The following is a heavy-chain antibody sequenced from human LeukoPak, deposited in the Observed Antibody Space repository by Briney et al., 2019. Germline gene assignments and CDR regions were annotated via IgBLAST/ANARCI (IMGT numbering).Heavy chain of an antibody. D-gene: IGHD5-18*01. CDR3: AKDLRGYTYGYFAY. Sequence: GGSLTLSCAASGFTFSSYAMNWVRQAPGKGLEWVSTICDSGGSTYYPDSVKGRFTISRDNSKITLNLQMNSLRAEDTAVYFCAKDLRGYTYGYFAYWGQGALVTVSS. V-gene: IGHV3-23*01. J-gene: IGHJ4*02. CDR1: GFTFSSYA. CDR2: ICDSGGST.